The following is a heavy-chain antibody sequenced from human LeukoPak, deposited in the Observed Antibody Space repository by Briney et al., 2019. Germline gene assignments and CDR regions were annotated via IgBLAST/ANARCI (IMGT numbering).Heavy chain of an antibody. J-gene: IGHJ4*02. D-gene: IGHD2-2*01. CDR1: GGSISSSSYY. CDR3: AKTTRGVVVPAAIKL. CDR2: IYYSGST. V-gene: IGHV4-39*01. Sequence: SETLSLTCTVSGGSISSSSYYWGGIRQPPGKGLEWIGSIYYSGSTYYNPSLKSRVTISVDTSKNQFSLKLSSVTAADTAVYYCAKTTRGVVVPAAIKLWGQGTLVTVSS.